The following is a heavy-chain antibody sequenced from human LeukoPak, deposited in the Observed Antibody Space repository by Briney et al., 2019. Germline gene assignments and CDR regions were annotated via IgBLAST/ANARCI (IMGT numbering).Heavy chain of an antibody. CDR1: GDTFNRYD. V-gene: IGHV1-18*01. CDR2: ISPYNGNT. CDR3: ARSRQSDY. Sequence: GASVKVSCKASGDTFNRYDMSWVRQAPGQGLEWMGWISPYNGNTNYAQKLQGRVTMTTDTSTSTAYMELRSLRSDDTAVYYCARSRQSDYWGQGTLVTVSS. J-gene: IGHJ4*02. D-gene: IGHD2-2*01.